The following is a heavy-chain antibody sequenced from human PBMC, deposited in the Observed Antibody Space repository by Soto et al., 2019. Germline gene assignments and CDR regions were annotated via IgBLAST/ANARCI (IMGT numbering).Heavy chain of an antibody. V-gene: IGHV1-18*01. CDR3: ARETTIVVVAAKHLRTNWFDP. D-gene: IGHD2-15*01. CDR2: ISAYNGNT. J-gene: IGHJ5*02. CDR1: GYTFTSYG. Sequence: ASVKVSCKASGYTFTSYGISWVRQAPGQGLEWMGWISAYNGNTNYAQKLQGRVTMTTDTSTSTAYMELRSLRSDDTAVYYCARETTIVVVAAKHLRTNWFDPWGQGTMVTVSS.